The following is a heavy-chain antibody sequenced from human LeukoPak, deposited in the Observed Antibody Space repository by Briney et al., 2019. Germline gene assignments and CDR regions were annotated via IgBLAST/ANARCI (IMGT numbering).Heavy chain of an antibody. J-gene: IGHJ4*02. D-gene: IGHD6-13*01. Sequence: GGSLRLSCTASGFNFRTSWMSWVRQSPAKGLEFLANIRYDGTVKNYVDSAKGRFTISRDNPRNSVYLQMDSLRAEDTGLYYCARDPDSSSFDYWGQGALVTVSS. V-gene: IGHV3-7*01. CDR1: GFNFRTSW. CDR2: IRYDGTVK. CDR3: ARDPDSSSFDY.